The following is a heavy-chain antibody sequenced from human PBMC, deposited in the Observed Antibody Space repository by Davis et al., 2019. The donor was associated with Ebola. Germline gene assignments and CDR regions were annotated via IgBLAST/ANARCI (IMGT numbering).Heavy chain of an antibody. CDR1: GFVFSSYV. V-gene: IGHV3-21*01. D-gene: IGHD3-10*01. Sequence: GESLKISCAASGFVFSSYVMSWVRRAPGKGLEWVSTIGLSADTYYANSVKGRFTISRDNAKNSLYLQMNSLRAEDTAVYYCARARGPGYFDSWGQGTLVTVSS. CDR2: IGLSADT. J-gene: IGHJ4*02. CDR3: ARARGPGYFDS.